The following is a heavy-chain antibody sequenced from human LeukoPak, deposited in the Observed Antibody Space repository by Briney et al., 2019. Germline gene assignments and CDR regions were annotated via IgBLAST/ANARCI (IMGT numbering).Heavy chain of an antibody. CDR3: ASKYCSGESCSPDLEY. J-gene: IGHJ4*02. Sequence: PGGSLRLSCAASGFTFSDYEMNWVRQTPGKGLEWVSYISVSGTTIHYADSVKGRFTISRDDAKNSLYLQMNSLRVEDTAIYYCASKYCSGESCSPDLEYWGQGTLVTVSS. CDR2: ISVSGTTI. V-gene: IGHV3-48*03. D-gene: IGHD2-15*01. CDR1: GFTFSDYE.